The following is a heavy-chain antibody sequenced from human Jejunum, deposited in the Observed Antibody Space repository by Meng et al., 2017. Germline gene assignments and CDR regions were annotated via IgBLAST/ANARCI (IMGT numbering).Heavy chain of an antibody. J-gene: IGHJ4*02. CDR2: ISDSRTT. CDR1: GRSVSSGFDY. Sequence: LNAAGPVCVWPSHTPPPTSSVAGRSVSSGFDYCGCRRHPPGKRLESIGYISDSRTTNYPPSRKRRITMSEDTSNNHFSLKLTSVTAADTAVYFCARDSEAHPTFFDYWGQGTLVTVSS. CDR3: ARDSEAHPTFFDY. V-gene: IGHV4-61*03.